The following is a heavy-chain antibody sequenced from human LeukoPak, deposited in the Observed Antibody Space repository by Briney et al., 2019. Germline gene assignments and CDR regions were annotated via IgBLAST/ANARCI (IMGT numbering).Heavy chain of an antibody. V-gene: IGHV3-74*01. Sequence: GGSLRLSCAASGFTFSSYWMHWVRQAPGKGLVWVSRINSDGSSTSYADSVKGRFTISRDNAKNTLYLQMNSLRAEDTAVYYCAKDILTGYLPPIAFDIWGQGTMVTVSS. D-gene: IGHD3-9*01. CDR1: GFTFSSYW. CDR3: AKDILTGYLPPIAFDI. J-gene: IGHJ3*02. CDR2: INSDGSST.